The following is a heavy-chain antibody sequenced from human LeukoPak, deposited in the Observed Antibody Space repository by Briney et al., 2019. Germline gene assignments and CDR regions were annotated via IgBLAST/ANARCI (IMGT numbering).Heavy chain of an antibody. D-gene: IGHD3-22*01. J-gene: IGHJ3*02. CDR1: GFSFSYFW. V-gene: IGHV3-7*01. CDR3: ASGMIVVVQDAFDI. CDR2: IKEDGGEK. Sequence: GGSLRLSCAASGFSFSYFWMSWVRQAPGKGLEWVANIKEDGGEKNYVDSVKGRFTISRDNAKNSLYLQMNSLRAEDTAVYYCASGMIVVVQDAFDIWGQGTMVTVSS.